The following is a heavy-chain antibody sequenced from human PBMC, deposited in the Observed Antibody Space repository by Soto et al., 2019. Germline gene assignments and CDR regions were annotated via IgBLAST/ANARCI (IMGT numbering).Heavy chain of an antibody. V-gene: IGHV3-74*01. J-gene: IGHJ6*02. CDR2: INTDGSSR. Sequence: GGSLRLSCAASGFTFSSDWMHWVRQAPGKGLVWVSRINTDGSSRSYADSVKGRFTISRDNAKNTLYLQMNSLRAEDTAVYFCVRDRVPQLGYSAIVVCGQGTTVPVTS. CDR3: VRDRVPQLGYSAIVV. CDR1: GFTFSSDW. D-gene: IGHD2-2*01.